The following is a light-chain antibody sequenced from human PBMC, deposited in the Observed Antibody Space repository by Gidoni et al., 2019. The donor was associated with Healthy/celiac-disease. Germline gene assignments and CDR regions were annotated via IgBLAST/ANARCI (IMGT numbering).Light chain of an antibody. V-gene: IGLV2-23*01. Sequence: QSALTQPASLSVSPSQSITISCTGTSSYVVSYNLVSWYQQNPGKAPKLMIYEGSKRPSGVANRCSGSKSGNTAALTSSGLQAEDEADYYCGEYAGSSTPVVFGGGTKLTVL. CDR3: GEYAGSSTPVV. J-gene: IGLJ2*01. CDR2: EGS. CDR1: SSYVVSYNL.